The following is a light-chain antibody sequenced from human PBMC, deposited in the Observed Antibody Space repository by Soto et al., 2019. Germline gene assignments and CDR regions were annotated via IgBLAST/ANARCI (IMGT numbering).Light chain of an antibody. V-gene: IGKV1-5*03. CDR1: QSISSC. J-gene: IGKJ1*01. CDR2: ETY. Sequence: DSQLTQSPSTLSAAVGDRLTIPCRASQSISSCVSWYQQKPGKSHTPLIYETYDLNRGVPPRFSRRASETEFTLPSSGLEPDCFATYHCQQYQSYWTFGQGTKVDIK. CDR3: QQYQSYWT.